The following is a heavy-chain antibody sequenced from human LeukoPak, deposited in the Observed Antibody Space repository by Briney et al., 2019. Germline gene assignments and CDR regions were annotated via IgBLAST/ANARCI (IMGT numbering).Heavy chain of an antibody. CDR3: ARRDSSSKHFDF. D-gene: IGHD6-13*01. V-gene: IGHV5-51*01. CDR1: GYSFTSYW. J-gene: IGHJ4*02. Sequence: GESLQISCKGSGYSFTSYWIGWGRRMPGKGLEWMGIIYPGDSDTRYSPSFQGQVTISADKSISTAYLQWSSLKASDTAMYYCARRDSSSKHFDFWGQGTLVTVSS. CDR2: IYPGDSDT.